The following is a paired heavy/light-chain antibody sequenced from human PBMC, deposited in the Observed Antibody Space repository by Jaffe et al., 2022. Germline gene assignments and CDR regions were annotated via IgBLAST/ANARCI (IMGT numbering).Heavy chain of an antibody. CDR2: ISISGDNT. CDR3: AKPMTTISTRGFFDY. J-gene: IGHJ4*02. V-gene: IGHV3-23*01. Sequence: EVQLLQSGGGLVQPGGSLRLSCAASGFTFSSFALSWVRQAPGKGLQWVSAISISGDNTYYADSVKGRFTISRDNSKDTLYLQMNSLGADDTAVYYCAKPMTTISTRGFFDYWGQGTLVTVSS. CDR1: GFTFSSFA. D-gene: IGHD4-17*01.
Light chain of an antibody. CDR2: GAS. CDR3: QQYGSSPSGWT. V-gene: IGKV3-20*01. J-gene: IGKJ1*01. Sequence: EIVLTQSPGTLSLSAGERATLSCRASQSLTSSYLAWYQQKPGQAPRLLIYGASSRATGIPDRFSGSGSGTHFTLTISRLEPEDFAVYYCQQYGSSPSGWTFGQGTKVEIK. CDR1: QSLTSSY.